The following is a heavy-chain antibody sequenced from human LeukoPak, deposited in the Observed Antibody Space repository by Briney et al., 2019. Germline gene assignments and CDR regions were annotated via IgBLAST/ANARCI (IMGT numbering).Heavy chain of an antibody. CDR3: ARDAGGTWFDP. CDR2: VNSNGGT. V-gene: IGHV4-59*01. Sequence: SETLSLTCTVSGGSISTFSWNWIRQPPGQGLEWIGYVNSNGGTYNNPSLKSRVTISLDMSKNQFSLKLSSATAADTAVYYCARDAGGTWFDPWGQGILVTVSS. CDR1: GGSISTFS. J-gene: IGHJ5*02.